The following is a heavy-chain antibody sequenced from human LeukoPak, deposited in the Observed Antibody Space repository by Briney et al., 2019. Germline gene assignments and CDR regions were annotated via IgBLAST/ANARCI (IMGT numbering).Heavy chain of an antibody. J-gene: IGHJ1*01. CDR2: INHSGST. V-gene: IGHV4-34*01. CDR1: GGSFSGYY. Sequence: SETLSLTCAVYGGSFSGYYWSWIRQPPGKGLEWIGEINHSGSTNYNQSLKSRVTISVDTSKNQFSLKLSSVTAADTAVYYCARGPLKYMVRGVNTLRSGFEYFQHWGQGTLVTVSS. CDR3: ARGPLKYMVRGVNTLRSGFEYFQH. D-gene: IGHD3-10*01.